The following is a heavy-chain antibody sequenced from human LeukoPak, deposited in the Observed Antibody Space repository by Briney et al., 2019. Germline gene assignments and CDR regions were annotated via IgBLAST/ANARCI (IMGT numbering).Heavy chain of an antibody. J-gene: IGHJ3*02. CDR2: IYDGGST. V-gene: IGHV4-39*01. D-gene: IGHD5-12*01. CDR3: ATHRRPGSGGYENAFEI. CDR1: GASIGSTTYY. Sequence: SETLSLTCTVSGASIGSTTYYWDWFRQPPGKGLKWIGNIYDGGSTHYNPSLKSRLTMSVDTSKNHFSLRLNSVTAADTAIYYCATHRRPGSGGYENAFEIWGQGTMVTVSS.